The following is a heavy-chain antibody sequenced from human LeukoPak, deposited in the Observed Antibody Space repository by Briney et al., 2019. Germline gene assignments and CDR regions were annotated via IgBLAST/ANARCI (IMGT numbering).Heavy chain of an antibody. J-gene: IGHJ3*02. CDR3: AKGSGDAFDI. Sequence: GGSLRLSCAASGFTFDDYAMHWVRQAPGKGLEWVAVISYDGSNKYYADSVKGRFTISRDNSKNTLYLQMNSLRAEDTAVYYCAKGSGDAFDIWGQGTMVTVSS. CDR2: ISYDGSNK. V-gene: IGHV3-30*18. CDR1: GFTFDDYA. D-gene: IGHD7-27*01.